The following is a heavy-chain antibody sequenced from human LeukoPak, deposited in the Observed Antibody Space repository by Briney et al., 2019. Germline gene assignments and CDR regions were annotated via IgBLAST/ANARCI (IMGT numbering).Heavy chain of an antibody. CDR3: ARELSGTTSYYFDY. V-gene: IGHV3-48*03. Sequence: GGSLRLSCAASGFTFSSYEMNWVRQAPGKGLEWVSYVSSSGSIIYYADFVKGRFTISRDNAKNSLYLQMNSLRVEDTAVYYCARELSGTTSYYFDYWGRGTLVTVSS. J-gene: IGHJ4*02. CDR1: GFTFSSYE. D-gene: IGHD1-7*01. CDR2: VSSSGSII.